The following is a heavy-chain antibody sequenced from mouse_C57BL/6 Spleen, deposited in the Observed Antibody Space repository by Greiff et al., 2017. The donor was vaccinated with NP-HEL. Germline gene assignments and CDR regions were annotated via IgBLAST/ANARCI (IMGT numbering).Heavy chain of an antibody. V-gene: IGHV1-72*01. CDR3: ARSGIYYDYPLWYFDV. J-gene: IGHJ1*03. Sequence: QVQLQQPGAELVKPGASVKLSCKASGYTFTSYWMHWVQQRPGRGLEWIGRIDPNSGGTKYNAKFKSKATLTVDKPSSTAYMQLSSLTSEDSAVYYCARSGIYYDYPLWYFDVWGTGTTVTVSS. D-gene: IGHD2-4*01. CDR1: GYTFTSYW. CDR2: IDPNSGGT.